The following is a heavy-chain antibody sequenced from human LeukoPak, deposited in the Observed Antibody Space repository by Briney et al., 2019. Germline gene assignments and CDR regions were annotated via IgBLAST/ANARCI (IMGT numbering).Heavy chain of an antibody. CDR1: GYTFTGYY. V-gene: IGHV1-2*06. CDR2: INPNSGAT. J-gene: IGHJ4*02. CDR3: ARGEMATIDDY. D-gene: IGHD5-24*01. Sequence: ASVKVSCKASGYTFTGYYMHWVRQAPGQGLDWMGRINPNSGATNYAQKFQGRVTMTRDTSISTAYMELSRLRSDDTAVYYCARGEMATIDDYWGQGTLVTVSS.